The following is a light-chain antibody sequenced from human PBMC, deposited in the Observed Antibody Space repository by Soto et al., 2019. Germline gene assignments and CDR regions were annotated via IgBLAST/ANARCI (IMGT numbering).Light chain of an antibody. V-gene: IGKV1-13*02. CDR2: DAS. Sequence: AIQLTQSPSSLSASVGARVTITCRASQGISRSLAWYQQKPGKAPSLLFYDASTLENGVPSRFSGSGSGTDFTLTMSSLQPEDCATYYCQQFSTYPFTFGPGTTVDVK. CDR1: QGISRS. J-gene: IGKJ3*01. CDR3: QQFSTYPFT.